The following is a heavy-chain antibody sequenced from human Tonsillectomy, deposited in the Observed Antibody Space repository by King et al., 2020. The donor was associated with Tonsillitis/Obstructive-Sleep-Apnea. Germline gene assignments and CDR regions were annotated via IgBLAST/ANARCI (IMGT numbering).Heavy chain of an antibody. CDR3: ARDRHIVGI. J-gene: IGHJ3*02. Sequence: YNPSLKSRVPISVDTSKNQFSLKLSSVTAADTAVYYCARDRHIVGIWGQGT. V-gene: IGHV4-59*01. D-gene: IGHD2-21*01.